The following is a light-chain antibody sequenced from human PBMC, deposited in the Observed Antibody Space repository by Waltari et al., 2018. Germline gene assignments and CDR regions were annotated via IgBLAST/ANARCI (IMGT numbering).Light chain of an antibody. J-gene: IGLJ2*01. V-gene: IGLV2-14*01. CDR2: DLT. Sequence: QSVLTQPASVSGSPGQPITISCTGTHSDIGSYSYVSWYQQYPGKAPKLIIYDLTERPSGVSTRFSGSKSGNTASLTISGLQADDEADYFCSSYTGRGTVIFGRGTMVTVL. CDR3: SSYTGRGTVI. CDR1: HSDIGSYSY.